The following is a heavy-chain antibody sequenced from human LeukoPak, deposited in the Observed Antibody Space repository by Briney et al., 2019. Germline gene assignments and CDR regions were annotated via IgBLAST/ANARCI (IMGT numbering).Heavy chain of an antibody. CDR2: ISSSSSTI. V-gene: IGHV3-48*01. Sequence: QPGGSLRLSCAASGFTFSSYSMNWVRQAPGKGLEWVSYISSSSSTIYYADSVKGRFTISRDNSKNTLYLQMNSLRAEDTAVYYCAKVNKRDVFNFDYWGQGTLVTVSS. CDR1: GFTFSSYS. CDR3: AKVNKRDVFNFDY. D-gene: IGHD2/OR15-2a*01. J-gene: IGHJ4*02.